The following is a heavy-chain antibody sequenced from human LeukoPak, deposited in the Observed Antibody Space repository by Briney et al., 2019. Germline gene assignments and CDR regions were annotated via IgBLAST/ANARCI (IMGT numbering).Heavy chain of an antibody. CDR1: GGSITTNNW. J-gene: IGHJ4*02. CDR3: ARGPSVAAHLDY. D-gene: IGHD5-12*01. V-gene: IGHV4-4*02. Sequence: PSGTLSLTCAVSGGSITTNNWWSWVRQPPGKGLEWIGEVYHYGITNYNPSLKSRVTMSVDKSKNQFSLNLNSVTAADTAVYYCARGPSVAAHLDYWGQGTLVTVSS. CDR2: VYHYGIT.